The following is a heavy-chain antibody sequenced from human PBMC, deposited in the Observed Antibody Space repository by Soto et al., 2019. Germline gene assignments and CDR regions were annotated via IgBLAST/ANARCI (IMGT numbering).Heavy chain of an antibody. Sequence: ASVKVSCKASGYTFTSYYMHWVRQAPGQGLEWMGIINPSGGSTSYAQKLQGRVTMTRDTSTSTVYMELSSLRSEDTAVYYCARGSGLPYGSGSYYFDYWGQGTLVTVSS. CDR1: GYTFTSYY. J-gene: IGHJ4*02. D-gene: IGHD3-10*01. V-gene: IGHV1-46*03. CDR2: INPSGGST. CDR3: ARGSGLPYGSGSYYFDY.